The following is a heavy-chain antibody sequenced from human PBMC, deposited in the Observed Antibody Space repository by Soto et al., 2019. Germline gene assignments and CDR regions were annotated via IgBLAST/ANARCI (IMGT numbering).Heavy chain of an antibody. V-gene: IGHV1-69*13. CDR1: GGTFSSYA. D-gene: IGHD6-19*01. Sequence: SVKVSCKASGGTFSSYAISWVRQAPGQGLEWMGGIIPIFGTANYAQKFQGRVTITADESTSTAYMELSSLRSEDTAVYYCARGGYSSGWYWYAFDIWGQGTMVTVSS. CDR3: ARGGYSSGWYWYAFDI. CDR2: IIPIFGTA. J-gene: IGHJ3*02.